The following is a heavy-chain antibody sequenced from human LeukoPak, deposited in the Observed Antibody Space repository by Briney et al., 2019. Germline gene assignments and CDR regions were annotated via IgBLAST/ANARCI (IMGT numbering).Heavy chain of an antibody. Sequence: PSETLSLTCAVYGGSFSGYYWSWIRQPPGKGLEWIGEINHSGSTNYHPSLKSRVTISVDTSKNQFSLKLSSVTAADTAVYYCARGGLTGYSSGWYWFDPWGQGTLVTVSS. CDR3: ARGGLTGYSSGWYWFDP. J-gene: IGHJ5*02. V-gene: IGHV4-34*01. D-gene: IGHD6-19*01. CDR1: GGSFSGYY. CDR2: INHSGST.